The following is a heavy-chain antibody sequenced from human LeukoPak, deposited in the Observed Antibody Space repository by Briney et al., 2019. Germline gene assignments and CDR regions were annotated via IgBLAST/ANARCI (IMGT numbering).Heavy chain of an antibody. CDR1: GYTFTDYF. D-gene: IGHD3-10*01. Sequence: ASVKVSCKASGYTFTDYFMNWVRQAPGQGLEWMGWINPKSGGTVYAQKFQGRVTMTRDTSSSTAYMELSRLRFDDTVVYYCARDTNPYYYGSGSSYWGQGTLVTVSS. CDR3: ARDTNPYYYGSGSSY. J-gene: IGHJ4*02. CDR2: INPKSGGT. V-gene: IGHV1-2*02.